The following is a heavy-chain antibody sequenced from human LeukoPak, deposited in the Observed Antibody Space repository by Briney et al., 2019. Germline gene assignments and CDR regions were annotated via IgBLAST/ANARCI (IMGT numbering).Heavy chain of an antibody. CDR2: IYYSGST. V-gene: IGHV4-59*01. CDR1: GGSISSYY. D-gene: IGHD3-3*01. CDR3: ARASGYRANFDY. J-gene: IGHJ4*02. Sequence: SETLSLTCTVPGGSISSYYWSWIRQPPGKGLEWIGYIYYSGSTNYNPSLKSRVTISVDTSKNQFSLKLSSVTAADTAVYYCARASGYRANFDYWGQGTLVTVSS.